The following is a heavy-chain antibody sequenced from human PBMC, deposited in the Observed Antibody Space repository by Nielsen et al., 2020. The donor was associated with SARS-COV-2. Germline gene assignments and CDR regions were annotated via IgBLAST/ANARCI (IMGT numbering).Heavy chain of an antibody. CDR1: GFTFSSYG. D-gene: IGHD1-26*01. V-gene: IGHV3-30*18. J-gene: IGHJ6*03. CDR3: AKDGPRVNSGSYDYYYYMDV. CDR2: ISYDGSNK. Sequence: GGSLRLSCAASGFTFSSYGMHWVRQAPGKGLEWVAVISYDGSNKYYADSVKGRFTTSRDNSKNTLYLQMNSLRAEDTAVYYCAKDGPRVNSGSYDYYYYMDVWGKGTTVTVSS.